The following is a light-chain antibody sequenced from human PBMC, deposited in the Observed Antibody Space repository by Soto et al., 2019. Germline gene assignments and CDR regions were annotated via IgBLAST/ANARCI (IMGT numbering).Light chain of an antibody. V-gene: IGKV3-15*01. CDR3: QQYDSWPLT. CDR2: GAS. J-gene: IGKJ4*01. CDR1: QSVTNRY. Sequence: EKVMTQSPATLSVSTGERATLSCRASQSVTNRYLAWYQQRPGQAPRLLIYGASTRATGIPDRFSGSGSGTEFTLTISSLQSEDFAVYYCQQYDSWPLTFGGGTKVEIK.